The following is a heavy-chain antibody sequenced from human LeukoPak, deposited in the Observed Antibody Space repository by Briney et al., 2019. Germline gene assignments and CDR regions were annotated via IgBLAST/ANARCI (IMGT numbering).Heavy chain of an antibody. CDR3: ARPRGQQLAYDAFDI. Sequence: PSETLSLTCTVSGGSISSYYWSWIRQPPGKGLEWIGYIYYSGSTNYNPSPKSRVTISVDTSKNQFSLKLSSVTAADTAVYYCARPRGQQLAYDAFDIWGQGTMVTVSS. V-gene: IGHV4-59*08. J-gene: IGHJ3*02. D-gene: IGHD6-13*01. CDR2: IYYSGST. CDR1: GGSISSYY.